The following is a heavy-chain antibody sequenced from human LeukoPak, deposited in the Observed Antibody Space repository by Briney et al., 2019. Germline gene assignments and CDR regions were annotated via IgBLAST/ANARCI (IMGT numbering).Heavy chain of an antibody. CDR2: IKQDGSDI. V-gene: IGHV3-7*01. D-gene: IGHD2-2*01. Sequence: GGSLRLSCAASGFTFTTYWMSWVRQTPGKGLEWVANIKQDGSDIYYVDSVKGRFTISRDNAKNSLYLQMNSLRAEDTAVYFCAREVVPDVIDAFDIWGQGTMVTVSS. J-gene: IGHJ3*02. CDR3: AREVVPDVIDAFDI. CDR1: GFTFTTYW.